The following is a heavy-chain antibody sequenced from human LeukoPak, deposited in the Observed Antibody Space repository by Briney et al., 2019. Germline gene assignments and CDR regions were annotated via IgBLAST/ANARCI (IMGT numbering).Heavy chain of an antibody. V-gene: IGHV4-39*01. D-gene: IGHD3-9*01. CDR2: IYYSGST. Sequence: PSETLSLTCTVSGGSISSGGYYWSWIRQPPGKGLEWIGSIYYSGSTYYNPSLKSRVTISVDTSKNQFSLKLSSVTAADTAVYYCARRRYFDWSGVDYWGQGTLVTVSS. CDR3: ARRRYFDWSGVDY. J-gene: IGHJ4*02. CDR1: GGSISSGGYY.